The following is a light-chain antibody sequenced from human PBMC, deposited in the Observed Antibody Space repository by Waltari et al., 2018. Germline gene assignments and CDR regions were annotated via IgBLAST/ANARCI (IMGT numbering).Light chain of an antibody. CDR3: QQYNNWPLT. J-gene: IGKJ4*01. Sequence: IVMTQSPATLSVSPGERAPLPCSASQSVNSNLAWYQQKPGQAPRLLIYRASTRATGIPARFSGSGSGTEFTLTISSLQSEDFAVYYCQQYNNWPLTFGGGTKVEIK. CDR1: QSVNSN. CDR2: RAS. V-gene: IGKV3-15*01.